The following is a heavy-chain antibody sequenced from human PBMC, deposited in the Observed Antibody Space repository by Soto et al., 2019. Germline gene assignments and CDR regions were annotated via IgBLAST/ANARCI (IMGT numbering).Heavy chain of an antibody. CDR3: ARDLGPNTSIAARGYFDY. J-gene: IGHJ4*02. V-gene: IGHV3-74*01. Sequence: GGSLRLSWAASGFTFSSYWMHWVRQAPGKGLVWVSRINSDGSSTSYADSVKGRFTISRDNAKNTLYLQMNSLRAEDTAVYYCARDLGPNTSIAARGYFDYWGKGTLVTVSS. CDR2: INSDGSST. CDR1: GFTFSSYW. D-gene: IGHD6-6*01.